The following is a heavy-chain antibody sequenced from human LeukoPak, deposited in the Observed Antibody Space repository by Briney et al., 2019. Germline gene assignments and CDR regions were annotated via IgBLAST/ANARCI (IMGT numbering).Heavy chain of an antibody. CDR2: VYYTGGT. CDR3: ARHSGSGSLSRPFDP. Sequence: SETLSLTCTVSGDSVTRGSFYWAWLSQPPGKGLEWIATVYYTGGTYYNPSLKSRVTISIDTSKNQFSLKLRSVVAPDTALYYCARHSGSGSLSRPFDPWGQGTLVTVSS. J-gene: IGHJ5*02. V-gene: IGHV4-39*01. CDR1: GDSVTRGSFY. D-gene: IGHD3-10*01.